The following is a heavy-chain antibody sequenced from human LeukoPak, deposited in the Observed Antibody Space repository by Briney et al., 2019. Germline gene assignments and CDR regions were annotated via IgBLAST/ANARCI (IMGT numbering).Heavy chain of an antibody. Sequence: PSETLSLTCAVYGGSFSGYYRSWIRQPPGKGLEWIGEINHSGSTNYNPSLKSRVTISVDTSKNQFSLKLSSVTAADTAVYYCASGKTCSGGSCYPYYFDYWGQGTLVTVSS. CDR1: GGSFSGYY. CDR2: INHSGST. CDR3: ASGKTCSGGSCYPYYFDY. D-gene: IGHD2-15*01. J-gene: IGHJ4*02. V-gene: IGHV4-34*01.